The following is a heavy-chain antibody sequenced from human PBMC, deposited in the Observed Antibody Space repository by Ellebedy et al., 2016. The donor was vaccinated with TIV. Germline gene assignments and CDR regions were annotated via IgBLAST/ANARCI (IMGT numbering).Heavy chain of an antibody. V-gene: IGHV3-33*01. Sequence: GGSLRLSCVASGFTFMSYGMNWVRQAPGKGLEWVAVIWYDGNYERIADSVKGRFTISRDNSKSTVFLQMNSLRAEDSAVYYCAREKVAPGPDDVYYGMDVWGQGTAVTVSS. CDR2: IWYDGNYE. CDR3: AREKVAPGPDDVYYGMDV. CDR1: GFTFMSYG. J-gene: IGHJ6*02. D-gene: IGHD1-14*01.